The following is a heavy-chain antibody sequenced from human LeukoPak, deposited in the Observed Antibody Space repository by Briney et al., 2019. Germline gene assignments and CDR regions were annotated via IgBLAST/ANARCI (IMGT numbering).Heavy chain of an antibody. Sequence: GGSLRLSCAVSGFTFDDYAMHWVRQVPGKGLEWVSGISWNSGSIGYADSVKGRFTISRDNAKNSLYLQMNSLRAEDTALYYCAKDKRYYYYYMDVWGKGTTVTISS. J-gene: IGHJ6*03. CDR2: ISWNSGSI. V-gene: IGHV3-9*01. CDR3: AKDKRYYYYYMDV. CDR1: GFTFDDYA.